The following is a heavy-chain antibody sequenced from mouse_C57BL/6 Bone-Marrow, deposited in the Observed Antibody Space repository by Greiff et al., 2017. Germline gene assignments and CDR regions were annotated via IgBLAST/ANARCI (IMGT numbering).Heavy chain of an antibody. D-gene: IGHD2-10*01. CDR2: IYPGSGST. V-gene: IGHV1-55*01. J-gene: IGHJ4*01. CDR3: ARPYSYFYAMDY. Sequence: QVHVKQPGAELVKPGASVKMSCKASGYTFTSYWITWVKQRPGQGLEWIGDIYPGSGSTNYNEKFKSKATLTVDTSSSTAYMQLSSLTSEDSAVYYCARPYSYFYAMDYWGQGTSVTVSS. CDR1: GYTFTSYW.